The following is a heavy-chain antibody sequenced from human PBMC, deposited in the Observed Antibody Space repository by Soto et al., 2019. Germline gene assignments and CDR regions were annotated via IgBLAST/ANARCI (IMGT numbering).Heavy chain of an antibody. Sequence: PSETLSLTCTVSGGSISSSSYYWGWIRQPPGKGLEWIGSIYYSGSTYYNPSLKSRVTISVDTSKNQFSLKLSSVTAADTAVYYCARVCDFWSGYYTDDAFDIWGQGTMVTVSS. CDR3: ARVCDFWSGYYTDDAFDI. CDR2: IYYSGST. CDR1: GGSISSSSYY. J-gene: IGHJ3*02. V-gene: IGHV4-39*01. D-gene: IGHD3-3*01.